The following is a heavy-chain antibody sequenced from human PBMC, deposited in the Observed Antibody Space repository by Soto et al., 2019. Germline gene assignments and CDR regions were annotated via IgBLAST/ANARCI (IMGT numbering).Heavy chain of an antibody. D-gene: IGHD6-19*01. CDR1: GFTFSNAW. CDR3: TTTLAVAGTGAFDI. CDR2: IKSKTDGGTT. Sequence: EVQLVESGGGLVKPGGSLRLSCAASGFTFSNAWMSWVRQAPGKGLEWVGRIKSKTDGGTTDYAAPVKGRFTISRDDSKNTLYLQMNSLKTEDTAVYYYTTTLAVAGTGAFDIWGQGTMVTVSS. J-gene: IGHJ3*02. V-gene: IGHV3-15*01.